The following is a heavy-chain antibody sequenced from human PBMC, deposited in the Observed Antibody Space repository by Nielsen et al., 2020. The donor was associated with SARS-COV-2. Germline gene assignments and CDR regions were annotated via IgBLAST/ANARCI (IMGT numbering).Heavy chain of an antibody. V-gene: IGHV1-2*06. CDR3: ASEQRAWRAFDI. J-gene: IGHJ3*02. D-gene: IGHD1-1*01. CDR1: EYTFAGYY. Sequence: APVKVSCKTSEYTFAGYYMHWVRQAPGQGLEWMGRINPNSGGTNYAQKFQGRVTMTRDTSISTAYMELSRLRSDDTAVYYCASEQRAWRAFDIWGQGTMVTVSS. CDR2: INPNSGGT.